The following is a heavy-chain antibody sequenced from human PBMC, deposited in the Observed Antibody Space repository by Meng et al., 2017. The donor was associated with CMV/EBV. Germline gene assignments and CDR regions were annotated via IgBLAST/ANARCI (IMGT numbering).Heavy chain of an antibody. J-gene: IGHJ4*02. Sequence: SCAISGDSVSSHSTAWNWLRQSPSRGLEWLGRTYYRSKWYNDYAVSVKSRITINPDTSKNQFSLQLNSVTPEDTAVYYCARGPGGRFDYWGQGTLVTVSS. CDR3: ARGPGGRFDY. CDR1: GDSVSSHSTA. V-gene: IGHV6-1*01. D-gene: IGHD3-10*01. CDR2: TYYRSKWYN.